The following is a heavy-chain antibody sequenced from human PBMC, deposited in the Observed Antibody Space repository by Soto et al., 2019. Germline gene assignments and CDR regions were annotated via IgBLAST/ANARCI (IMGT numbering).Heavy chain of an antibody. J-gene: IGHJ6*02. Sequence: SETLSLTCTVSGGSISSSSYYWAWIRQPPGKGLEWIGSIFYTGGTHYNPSLKSRIAMSADMSKNQFSLNLSSVTAADAAVYYCSTFSSGFYGMDVWGQGTTVTVSS. D-gene: IGHD3-22*01. CDR1: GGSISSSSYY. CDR3: STFSSGFYGMDV. V-gene: IGHV4-39*01. CDR2: IFYTGGT.